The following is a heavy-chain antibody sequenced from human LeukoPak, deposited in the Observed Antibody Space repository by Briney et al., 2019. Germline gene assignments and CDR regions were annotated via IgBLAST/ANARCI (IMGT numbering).Heavy chain of an antibody. Sequence: SETLSLTCTVSGGSISSSGHFWSWIRQHPGKGLEWIGYIYSTGTTFYNPSLKSRVTISVDTSVNQFSLRLRSVTAADTAVYYCARGYGPFDPWGQGTLVTVSS. J-gene: IGHJ5*02. CDR3: ARGYGPFDP. CDR2: IYSTGTT. CDR1: GGSISSSGHF. D-gene: IGHD6-13*01. V-gene: IGHV4-31*03.